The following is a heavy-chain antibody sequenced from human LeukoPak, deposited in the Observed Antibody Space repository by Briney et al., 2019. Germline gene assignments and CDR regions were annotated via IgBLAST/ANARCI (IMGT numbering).Heavy chain of an antibody. CDR3: TRATLSSIAARPWFDY. CDR1: GFTIGDYA. CDR2: IRSKAYGGTT. J-gene: IGHJ4*02. Sequence: GRSLRLSCTASGFTIGDYAMSWFRQAPGKGLEWVGFIRSKAYGGTTEYAASVKGRFTISRDDSKSIAYLQMNSLKTEDTAVYYCTRATLSSIAARPWFDYWGQGTLVTVSS. D-gene: IGHD6-6*01. V-gene: IGHV3-49*03.